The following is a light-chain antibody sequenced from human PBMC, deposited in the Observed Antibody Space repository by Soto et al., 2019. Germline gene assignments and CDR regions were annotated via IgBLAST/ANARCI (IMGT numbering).Light chain of an antibody. Sequence: DIQMTQSPSTLSASVGYRVTITSRASQSISTWLAWYQQKSGKAPKLLSYEASSLGSGVPSRFSGSGSGTEFTLTISSLKPDDFATYYCQQYNSYSETFGQGTKVDI. J-gene: IGKJ1*01. CDR2: EAS. CDR3: QQYNSYSET. V-gene: IGKV1-5*03. CDR1: QSISTW.